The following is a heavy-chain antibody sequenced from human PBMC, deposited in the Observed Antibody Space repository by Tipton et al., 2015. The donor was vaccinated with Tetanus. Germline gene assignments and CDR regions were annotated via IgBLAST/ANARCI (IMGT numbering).Heavy chain of an antibody. CDR1: GFTFSSDA. CDR3: AKFLVVITQGFYHTMDG. Sequence: GSLRLSCAASGFTFSSDAMTWVRQAPGKGLEWVSAISPTGDETYYADSVKGRFTISRDNSKNTLILQMNSLRAEDTAVYFCAKFLVVITQGFYHTMDGWGQGTTVTVSS. D-gene: IGHD3-9*01. V-gene: IGHV3-23*01. J-gene: IGHJ6*02. CDR2: ISPTGDET.